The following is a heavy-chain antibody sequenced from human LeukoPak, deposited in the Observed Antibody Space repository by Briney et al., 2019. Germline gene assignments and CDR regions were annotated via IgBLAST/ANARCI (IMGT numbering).Heavy chain of an antibody. CDR2: ISKDGSDK. J-gene: IGHJ4*02. CDR3: ARDYWWNYDY. CDR1: GLTFSGYD. V-gene: IGHV3-30-3*01. D-gene: IGHD1-7*01. Sequence: GGSLRLSCAASGLTFSGYDMHWVRQAPGKGLEWVAVISKDGSDKYYPGSVRGRFTISRDNSKNTIYLQMDSLRAEDTAIYYCARDYWWNYDYWGQGTLVTVSS.